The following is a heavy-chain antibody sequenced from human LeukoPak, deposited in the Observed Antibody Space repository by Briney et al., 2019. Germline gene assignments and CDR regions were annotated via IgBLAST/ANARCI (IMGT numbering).Heavy chain of an antibody. V-gene: IGHV3-23*01. CDR1: GFTFSSYA. CDR2: ISGSGGST. CDR3: AKDGLNQDIVVVPATDAFDI. J-gene: IGHJ3*02. Sequence: GASLRLSCAASGFTFSSYAMSWVRQAPGKGLEWVSAISGSGGSTYYADSVKGRFTISRDNSKNTLYLQMNSLRAEDTAVYYCAKDGLNQDIVVVPATDAFDIWGQGTMVTVSS. D-gene: IGHD2-2*01.